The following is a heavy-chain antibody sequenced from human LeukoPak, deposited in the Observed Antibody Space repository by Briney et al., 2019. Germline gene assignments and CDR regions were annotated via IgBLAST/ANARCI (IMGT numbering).Heavy chain of an antibody. D-gene: IGHD6-6*01. CDR1: GFTFSSYE. CDR2: ISSSGSTI. J-gene: IGHJ6*04. V-gene: IGHV3-48*03. Sequence: GGSLRLSCAASGFTFSSYEMNWVRQAPGKGLGWVSYISSSGSTIYYADSVKGRFTISRDNAKNSLYLQMNSLRAEDTAVYYCARDAGYSSSPDVWGKGTTVTVSS. CDR3: ARDAGYSSSPDV.